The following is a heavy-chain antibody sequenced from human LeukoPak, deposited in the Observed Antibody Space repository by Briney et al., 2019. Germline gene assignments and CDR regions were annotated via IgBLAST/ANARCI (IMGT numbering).Heavy chain of an antibody. CDR1: GFTVSSNY. V-gene: IGHV3-53*01. J-gene: IGHJ4*02. Sequence: GGSLRLSCAASGFTVSSNYMSWVRQAPGKGLEWVSVIYSGGSTYYSDSVKGRCTISRDNSKNTLYLQMNSLRAEDTAVYYCAGGYYYDSALDYWGQGTLVTVSS. CDR2: IYSGGST. CDR3: AGGYYYDSALDY. D-gene: IGHD3-22*01.